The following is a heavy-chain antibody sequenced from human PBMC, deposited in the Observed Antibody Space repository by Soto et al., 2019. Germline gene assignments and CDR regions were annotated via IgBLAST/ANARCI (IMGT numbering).Heavy chain of an antibody. CDR1: GYTFTGYY. Sequence: ASVKISCKASGYTFTGYYMHWVRQAPGQGLEWMGWSNPNSGGTNYAQKFQGRVTMTRDTSISTAYMELSRLRSDGTAVYYCATDRTGYYGMDVWGQGTKVTVSS. J-gene: IGHJ6*02. V-gene: IGHV1-2*02. CDR2: SNPNSGGT. CDR3: ATDRTGYYGMDV.